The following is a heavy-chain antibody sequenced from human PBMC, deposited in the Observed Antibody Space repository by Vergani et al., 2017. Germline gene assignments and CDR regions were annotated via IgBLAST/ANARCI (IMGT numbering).Heavy chain of an antibody. Sequence: QLQLQESGPGLVKPSETLALTCTVSGGSITYGAFYWGWIRQSPGKGLEWFVSIYYSENNYYNTSLESRVTLSLATTKNQSSLKLKSVTAADTAVYYCARCFRDEGXIYGGTVENWFDPWDQGTLVTVSS. CDR3: ARCFRDEGXIYGGTVENWFDP. D-gene: IGHD3-10*01. J-gene: IGHJ5*02. CDR1: GGSITYGAFY. CDR2: IYYSENN. V-gene: IGHV4-39*01.